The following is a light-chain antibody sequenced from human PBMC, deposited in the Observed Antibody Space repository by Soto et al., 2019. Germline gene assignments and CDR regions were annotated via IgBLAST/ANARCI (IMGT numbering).Light chain of an antibody. J-gene: IGKJ1*01. CDR2: GEF. Sequence: EFVLTQSPGTLSLSPGERATLSCRTSQTIGNSYLAWYQQKPGQAPRLLIYGEFSRASGIPDRFSGSGSGTDFTLTISRLKPEDFAVYYCQLYGSSPTWTFGQGTQVEIK. CDR3: QLYGSSPTWT. CDR1: QTIGNSY. V-gene: IGKV3-20*01.